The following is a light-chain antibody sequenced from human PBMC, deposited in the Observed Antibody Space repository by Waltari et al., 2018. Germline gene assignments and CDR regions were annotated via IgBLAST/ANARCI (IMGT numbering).Light chain of an antibody. V-gene: IGLV2-14*01. Sequence: SSLAPPASVSGSPGQSDTIPCPGTSNYVGGYYYVSRYQQHPGKAPKLMSYEVSNRPSGVSNRFSGSKSGNTASLTISGLQAEDEADYYCSSYTSSSTLVVFGGGTKLTVL. CDR2: EVS. CDR1: SNYVGGYYY. CDR3: SSYTSSSTLVV. J-gene: IGLJ2*01.